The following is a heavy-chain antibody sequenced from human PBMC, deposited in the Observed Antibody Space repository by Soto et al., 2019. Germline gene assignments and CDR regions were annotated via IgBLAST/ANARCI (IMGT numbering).Heavy chain of an antibody. CDR3: ASRDPGTSVDY. CDR1: GGSFTSINW. CDR2: IYRTGST. V-gene: IGHV4-4*02. Sequence: SETLSLTCAVSGGSFTSINWWTWVRQPPGQGLEWIGEIYRTGSTNYNPSLKSRVTISLDKSENQFSLKVTSLTAADTAVYYCASRDPGTSVDYWGQGTLVTVSS. D-gene: IGHD1-7*01. J-gene: IGHJ4*02.